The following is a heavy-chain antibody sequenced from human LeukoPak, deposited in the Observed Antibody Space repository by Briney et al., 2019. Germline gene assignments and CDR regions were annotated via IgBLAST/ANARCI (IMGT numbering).Heavy chain of an antibody. D-gene: IGHD5-18*01. CDR2: INHSGST. J-gene: IGHJ4*02. CDR3: ARDNYGYNFDS. CDR1: GGSFSGYY. V-gene: IGHV4-34*01. Sequence: SETLSLTCAVYGGSFSGYYWSWIRQPPGKGLEWIGEINHSGSTNYNPSLKSRLTISVDTSKNQFSLKLSSVTAADTAVYYCARDNYGYNFDSWGQGTLVTVSS.